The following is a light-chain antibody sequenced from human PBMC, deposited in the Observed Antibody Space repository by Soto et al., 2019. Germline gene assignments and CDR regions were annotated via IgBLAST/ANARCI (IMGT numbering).Light chain of an antibody. Sequence: EIVLTQSPGTLSLSPGERATLPGRPSQRVGTGYLAGYQQKPGQAPRLLIYGASSRATGIPDRFSGSGSGTDFTLTISRLEPEDFAVYYCQQYGSSRTFGQGTKVEIK. J-gene: IGKJ1*01. CDR1: QRVGTGY. CDR2: GAS. V-gene: IGKV3-20*01. CDR3: QQYGSSRT.